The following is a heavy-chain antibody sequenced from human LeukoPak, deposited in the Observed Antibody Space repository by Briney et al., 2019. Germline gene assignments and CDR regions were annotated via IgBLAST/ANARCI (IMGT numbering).Heavy chain of an antibody. CDR1: GYSFTTYW. CDR2: IYPGDSDA. D-gene: IGHD1-26*01. Sequence: ESLKISCKGSGYSFTTYWIGWVRQMPGKGLEWMGIIYPGDSDARYSPSFEGRVTISVDKTINTAYLQWSSLKASDNAMYYCAREGGSNPTFDLWGQGTLVTVSS. V-gene: IGHV5-51*01. CDR3: AREGGSNPTFDL. J-gene: IGHJ4*02.